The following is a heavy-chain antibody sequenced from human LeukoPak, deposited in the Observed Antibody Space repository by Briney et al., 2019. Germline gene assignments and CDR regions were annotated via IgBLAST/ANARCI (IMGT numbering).Heavy chain of an antibody. CDR1: GGSISSYY. V-gene: IGHV4-59*01. J-gene: IGHJ5*02. D-gene: IGHD3-10*01. Sequence: SETLSLTCTVSGGSISSYYWSWIRQAPGKGLEWIGYIYYSGSTNYKPSLKSRVTISVDTSRNQFSLKLRSVNAADTAVYYCARGGYYGSGNDFRFDPWGQGTLVTVSS. CDR3: ARGGYYGSGNDFRFDP. CDR2: IYYSGST.